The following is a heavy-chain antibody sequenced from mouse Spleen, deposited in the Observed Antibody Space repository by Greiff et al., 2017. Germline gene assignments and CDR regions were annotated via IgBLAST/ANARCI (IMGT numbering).Heavy chain of an antibody. Sequence: LQQPGAELVKPGASVKLSCKASGYTVTSYWMHWVKQRPGQGLEWIGMIHPNSGSTNYNEKFKSKATLTVDKSSSTAYMQLSSLTSEDSAVYYCARLGDGYYYAMDYWGQGTSVTVSS. J-gene: IGHJ4*01. CDR1: GYTVTSYW. CDR2: IHPNSGST. V-gene: IGHV1-64*01. D-gene: IGHD2-3*01. CDR3: ARLGDGYYYAMDY.